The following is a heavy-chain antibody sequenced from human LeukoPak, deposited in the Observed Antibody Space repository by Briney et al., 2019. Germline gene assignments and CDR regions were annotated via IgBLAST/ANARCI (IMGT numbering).Heavy chain of an antibody. J-gene: IGHJ6*02. D-gene: IGHD2-15*01. Sequence: GGSLRLSCAASGFTVSSNYMSWVRQAPGKGLEWVSVIYSGGSTYYADSVKGRFTISRDNSKNTLYLQMNSLRAEDTAVYYCASSADSVAAQRGYYYYGMDVWGQGTTVTVSS. CDR3: ASSADSVAAQRGYYYYGMDV. CDR2: IYSGGST. CDR1: GFTVSSNY. V-gene: IGHV3-66*01.